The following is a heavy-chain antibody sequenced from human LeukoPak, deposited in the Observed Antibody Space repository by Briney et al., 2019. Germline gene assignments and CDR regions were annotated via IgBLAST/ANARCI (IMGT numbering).Heavy chain of an antibody. CDR1: GFTFSSYA. D-gene: IGHD5-18*01. V-gene: IGHV3-30*04. CDR3: ARDTWIQLWLLDY. Sequence: TGGSLRLSCAASGFTFSSYAMHRVRQAPGKGLEWVAVISYDGSNKYYADSVKGRFTISRDNSKNTLYLQMNSLRAEDTAVYYCARDTWIQLWLLDYWGQGTLVTVSS. J-gene: IGHJ4*02. CDR2: ISYDGSNK.